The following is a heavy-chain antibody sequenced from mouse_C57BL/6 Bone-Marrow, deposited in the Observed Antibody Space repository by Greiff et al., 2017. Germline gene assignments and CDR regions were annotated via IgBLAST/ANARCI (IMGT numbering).Heavy chain of an antibody. Sequence: VQLQQPGAELVKPGDSVKLSCKASGYTFTSYWMQWVNQRPGQGLEWIGEIDPSGGSTNYNQKIKGKATLTVDTPSRTAYMQLSSLTSEDSAVYYCAKSGFNATVVPYFDYWGQGTTLTVSS. CDR2: IDPSGGST. CDR1: GYTFTSYW. J-gene: IGHJ2*01. V-gene: IGHV1-50*01. CDR3: AKSGFNATVVPYFDY. D-gene: IGHD1-1*01.